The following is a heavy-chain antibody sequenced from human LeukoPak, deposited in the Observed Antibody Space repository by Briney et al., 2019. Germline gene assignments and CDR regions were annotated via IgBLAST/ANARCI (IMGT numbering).Heavy chain of an antibody. CDR3: ARDRGLWFGELHY. Sequence: GGSLRLSCAASGFTFSSYGMHWVRQAPGKGLEWVAVIWYDGSNKYYADSVKGRFTISRDNSKNTLYLQMNGLRAEDTAVYYCARDRGLWFGELHYWGQGTLVTVSS. J-gene: IGHJ4*02. D-gene: IGHD3-10*01. CDR1: GFTFSSYG. CDR2: IWYDGSNK. V-gene: IGHV3-33*01.